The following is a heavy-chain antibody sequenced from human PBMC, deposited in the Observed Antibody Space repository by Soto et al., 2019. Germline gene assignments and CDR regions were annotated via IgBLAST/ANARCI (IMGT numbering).Heavy chain of an antibody. Sequence: SETLSLTCTVSGGSISSGSYYWGWIRQPPGKVLEWIGNIYYSGNTYYNPSLKSRVTISVDTSKNQFSLKLSSVTAADTAVYYCARHNNSPRYSYGFDAFHIWGQGTMVTVSS. V-gene: IGHV4-39*01. CDR1: GGSISSGSYY. CDR3: ARHNNSPRYSYGFDAFHI. D-gene: IGHD5-18*01. J-gene: IGHJ3*02. CDR2: IYYSGNT.